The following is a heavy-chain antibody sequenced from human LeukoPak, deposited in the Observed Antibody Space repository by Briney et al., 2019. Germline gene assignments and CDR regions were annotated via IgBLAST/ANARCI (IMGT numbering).Heavy chain of an antibody. V-gene: IGHV4-34*01. CDR2: INHSGST. CDR1: GGSFSGYY. D-gene: IGHD3-3*01. Sequence: SETLSLTCAVYGGSFSGYYWSWIRQPPGKGLEWIGEINHSGSTNYNPSLKSRVTISVDTSKNQFSLKLSSVTAADTAVYYCARGGYYRGIDYWGQGTLVTVPS. CDR3: ARGGYYRGIDY. J-gene: IGHJ4*02.